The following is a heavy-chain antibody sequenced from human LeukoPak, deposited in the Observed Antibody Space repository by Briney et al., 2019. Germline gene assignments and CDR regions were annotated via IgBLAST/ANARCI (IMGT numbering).Heavy chain of an antibody. J-gene: IGHJ4*02. CDR1: GGSISSSSYY. D-gene: IGHD5-18*01. CDR2: IYYSGST. Sequence: SETLSLTCTVSGGSISSSSYYWGWIRQPPGKGLQWIGSIYYSGSTYYNPSLKNRVTISVDTSKNQFSLKLSSVTAADTAVYYCARDRGYSYGPWDYWGQGTLVTVSS. V-gene: IGHV4-39*07. CDR3: ARDRGYSYGPWDY.